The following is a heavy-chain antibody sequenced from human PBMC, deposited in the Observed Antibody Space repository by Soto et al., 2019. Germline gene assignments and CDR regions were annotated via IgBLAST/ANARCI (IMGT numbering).Heavy chain of an antibody. Sequence: SVKVSCKASGGTFSSYTISWVLRAPGQGLEWMGRIIPILGIANYAQKFQGRVTITADKSTSTAYMELSSLRSEDTAVYYCARPPEGYYGDYYNFFDIWGQGTMVTVSS. D-gene: IGHD4-17*01. CDR3: ARPPEGYYGDYYNFFDI. CDR2: IIPILGIA. CDR1: GGTFSSYT. V-gene: IGHV1-69*02. J-gene: IGHJ3*02.